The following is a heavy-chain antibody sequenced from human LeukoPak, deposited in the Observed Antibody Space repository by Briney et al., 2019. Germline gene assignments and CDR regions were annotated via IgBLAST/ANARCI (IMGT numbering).Heavy chain of an antibody. Sequence: ASVKVSCKASGYTFTSYGISWVRQPPGQGLEWMGWINPNSGGTNYAQKFQGRVTMTRDTSISTAYMELSRLRSDDTAVYYCARVRRAYMDVWGKGTTVTVSS. J-gene: IGHJ6*03. CDR1: GYTFTSYG. CDR2: INPNSGGT. CDR3: ARVRRAYMDV. V-gene: IGHV1-2*02.